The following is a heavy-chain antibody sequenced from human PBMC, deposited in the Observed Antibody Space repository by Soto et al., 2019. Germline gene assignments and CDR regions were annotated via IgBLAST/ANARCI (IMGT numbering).Heavy chain of an antibody. CDR1: GFTFSSYS. Sequence: GGSLRLSCVASGFTFSSYSMSWVRQAPGKGLEWVSGFRAGGDDGTTYYADSVKGRFTISRDSSKNTLLLQMNSLRAEDTAIYYCAKKVNSGSGSQCFDYFGQGTLVTVSS. V-gene: IGHV3-23*01. CDR3: AKKVNSGSGSQCFDY. J-gene: IGHJ4*02. D-gene: IGHD3-10*01. CDR2: FRAGGDDGTT.